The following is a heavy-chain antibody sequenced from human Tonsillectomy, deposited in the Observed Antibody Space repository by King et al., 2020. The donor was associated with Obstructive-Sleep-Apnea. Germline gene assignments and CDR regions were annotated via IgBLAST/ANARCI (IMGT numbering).Heavy chain of an antibody. CDR2: LSGSGTST. V-gene: IGHV3-48*04. Sequence: EVQLVESGGGWVQPGGSLRLSCVASGFTFSTYSMNWVRQAPGKGLEWVSHLSGSGTSTYYADSVRGRFTISRDNSNNSLSLQMNSLRVEDTAVYYCARGRSANYYYYPMDVWGQGTTVTVSS. CDR3: ARGRSANYYYYPMDV. CDR1: GFTFSTYS. J-gene: IGHJ6*02.